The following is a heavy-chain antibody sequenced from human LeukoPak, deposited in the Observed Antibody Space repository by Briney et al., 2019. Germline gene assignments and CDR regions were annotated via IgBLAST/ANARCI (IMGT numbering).Heavy chain of an antibody. J-gene: IGHJ4*02. CDR3: ARDAYVVVAAKDY. D-gene: IGHD2-15*01. V-gene: IGHV3-7*01. Sequence: GGSLRLSCAASGFTFSSYWMSWVRQAPGKGLEWVANIKQDGSEKYYVGSVKGRFTISRDNAKNSLYLQMNSLRAEDTAVYYCARDAYVVVAAKDYWGQGTLVTVSS. CDR2: IKQDGSEK. CDR1: GFTFSSYW.